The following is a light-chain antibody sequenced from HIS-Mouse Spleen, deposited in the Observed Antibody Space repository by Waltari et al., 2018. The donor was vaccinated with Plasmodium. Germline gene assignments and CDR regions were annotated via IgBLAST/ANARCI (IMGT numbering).Light chain of an antibody. CDR3: SSYAGSNNLV. V-gene: IGLV2-8*01. J-gene: IGLJ2*01. Sequence: QSALTQPPSASGSPGPSVPIPCTGTSSAVGAYNYVSWYQQHPGKAPKLMIYEVSKRPSGVPDRFSGSKSGNTASLTVSGLQAEDEADYYCSSYAGSNNLVFGGGTKLTVL. CDR2: EVS. CDR1: SSAVGAYNY.